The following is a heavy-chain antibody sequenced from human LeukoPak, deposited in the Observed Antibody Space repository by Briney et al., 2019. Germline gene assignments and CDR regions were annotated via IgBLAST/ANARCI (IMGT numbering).Heavy chain of an antibody. D-gene: IGHD3-3*01. J-gene: IGHJ4*02. V-gene: IGHV3-21*04. CDR2: ISSSSSYI. Sequence: PGGSLRLSCAASGFTFSSYYMNWVRQAPGKGLEWVSSISSSSSYIYYADSVKGRFTISRDNAKNSLYLQVDGLRAEDTAVYYCATVHFGYFDYWGRGTLVTVSS. CDR1: GFTFSSYY. CDR3: ATVHFGYFDY.